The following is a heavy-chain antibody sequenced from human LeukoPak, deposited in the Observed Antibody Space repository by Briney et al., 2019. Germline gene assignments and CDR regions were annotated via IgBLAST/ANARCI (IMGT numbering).Heavy chain of an antibody. J-gene: IGHJ4*02. CDR3: VRLTSASFDS. Sequence: GESLKISCKASGYYFTTYWVGWVRQLPGKGLEWMGGIFPGDSDTRYSPSFRGQVSISADKSISTAYLQWRTLKASDTAMYYCVRLTSASFDSWGQGTLVTVSS. CDR1: GYYFTTYW. CDR2: IFPGDSDT. D-gene: IGHD6-6*01. V-gene: IGHV5-51*01.